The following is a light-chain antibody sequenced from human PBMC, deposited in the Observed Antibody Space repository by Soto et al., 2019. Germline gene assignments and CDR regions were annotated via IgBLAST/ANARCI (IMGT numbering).Light chain of an antibody. CDR3: QQNYSPPPIT. Sequence: DIQMTQSPSTLSASVGDRVTITCRASQSFSSWLAWYQQKPGKAPKLLIYKASSLESGVPSRFSGSGSGTEFTLTISSLQPDDFATYYCQQNYSPPPITFGPRTRLQ. CDR2: KAS. V-gene: IGKV1-5*03. CDR1: QSFSSW. J-gene: IGKJ5*01.